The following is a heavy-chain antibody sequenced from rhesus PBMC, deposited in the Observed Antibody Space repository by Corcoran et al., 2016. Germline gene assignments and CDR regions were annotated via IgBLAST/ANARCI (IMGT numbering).Heavy chain of an antibody. V-gene: IGHV4-81*01. J-gene: IGHJ3*01. Sequence: QVQLQESGPGLVKPSETLSLTCAFSGGSISGYYWSGIRQPPGMGLEWIGNIAGHIAGTNYNPPLKSRLTISKDTSKNQFSLKLSSVTAADTAVYYCARDISSWSSNAFDFWGQGLRVTVSS. CDR3: ARDISSWSSNAFDF. CDR1: GGSISGYY. CDR2: IAGHIAGT. D-gene: IGHD6-13*01.